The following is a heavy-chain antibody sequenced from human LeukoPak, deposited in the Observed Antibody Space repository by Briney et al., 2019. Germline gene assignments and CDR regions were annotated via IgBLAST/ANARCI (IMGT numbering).Heavy chain of an antibody. V-gene: IGHV3-30*18. CDR2: ISYDGSNK. CDR3: AKDRAHITMVRGVILDYGMDV. Sequence: GGSLRLSCAASGFTFSSYGMHWVRQAPGKGLEWVAVISYDGSNKYYADSVKGRFTISRDNSKNTLYLQMNSLRAEDTAVYYCAKDRAHITMVRGVILDYGMDVWGQGTTVTVSS. D-gene: IGHD3-10*01. J-gene: IGHJ6*02. CDR1: GFTFSSYG.